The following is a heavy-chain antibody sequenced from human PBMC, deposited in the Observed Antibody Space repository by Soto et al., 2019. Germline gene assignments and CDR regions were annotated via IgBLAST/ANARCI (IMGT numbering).Heavy chain of an antibody. CDR3: ARDTVTEPGDV. CDR2: ISYDGSNK. D-gene: IGHD4-17*01. J-gene: IGHJ6*02. Sequence: PGGSLRLSCAASGFTFSSYAMHWVRQAPGKGLEWVAVISYDGSNKYYADSVKGRFTISRDNSKNTLYLQMNSLRAEDTAVYYCARDTVTEPGDVWGQGTTVTVSS. CDR1: GFTFSSYA. V-gene: IGHV3-30-3*01.